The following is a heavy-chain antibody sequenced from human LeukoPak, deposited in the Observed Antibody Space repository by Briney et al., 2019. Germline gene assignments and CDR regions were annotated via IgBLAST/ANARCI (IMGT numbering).Heavy chain of an antibody. J-gene: IGHJ5*02. V-gene: IGHV4-30-4*07. Sequence: SETLSLTCTVSGGSISSGGYCWSWLRQPPGTGLEGIGYIYYSGSTYYNPSLKRRVTISVNTSKKQFSLTLSSVTAADTAVYYCARQAPGALWLGEYLPNGWFDPWGQGTLVTVSS. CDR1: GGSISSGGYC. D-gene: IGHD3-10*01. CDR3: ARQAPGALWLGEYLPNGWFDP. CDR2: IYYSGST.